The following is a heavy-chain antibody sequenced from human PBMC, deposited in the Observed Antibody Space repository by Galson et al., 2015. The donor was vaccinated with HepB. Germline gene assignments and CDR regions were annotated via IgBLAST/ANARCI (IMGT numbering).Heavy chain of an antibody. J-gene: IGHJ3*02. CDR3: ASSPFWSGYADAFDI. CDR1: GDSVSSNSAA. Sequence: CAISGDSVSSNSAAWNWIRQSPSRGLEWLGRTYYRSKWYNDYAVSVKSRITINPDTSKNQFSLQLNSVTPEDTAVYYCASSPFWSGYADAFDIWGQGTMVTVSS. D-gene: IGHD3-3*01. CDR2: TYYRSKWYN. V-gene: IGHV6-1*01.